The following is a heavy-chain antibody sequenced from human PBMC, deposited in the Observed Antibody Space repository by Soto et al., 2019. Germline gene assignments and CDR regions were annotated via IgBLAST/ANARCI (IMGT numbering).Heavy chain of an antibody. CDR2: IGGSGGTT. J-gene: IGHJ3*02. CDR3: ARDKSYNWNDGADAFDI. Sequence: TGGSLRLSCAASGLTFSTYAMTWVRQAPGKGLEWVSSIGGSGGTTYYADSVKGRFTISRDNAKNSLYLQMNSLRAEDTAVYYCARDKSYNWNDGADAFDIWGQGTMVTVSS. D-gene: IGHD1-1*01. CDR1: GLTFSTYA. V-gene: IGHV3-23*01.